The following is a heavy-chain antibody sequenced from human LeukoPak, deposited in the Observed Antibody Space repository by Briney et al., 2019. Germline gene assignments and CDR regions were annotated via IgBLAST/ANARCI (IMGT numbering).Heavy chain of an antibody. CDR3: ARERSSSGGHNWFDP. CDR1: GGHIITSGHY. J-gene: IGHJ5*02. Sequence: SETLSLTRTVSGGHIITSGHYWGWIRQPPGKGPEWIGSVYYTGVTSTNPFFRSRMSISVDTSKNQFSLNLTSVTAADAAVYYCARERSSSGGHNWFDPWGQGTLVTVSS. D-gene: IGHD4-23*01. CDR2: VYYTGVT. V-gene: IGHV4-39*07.